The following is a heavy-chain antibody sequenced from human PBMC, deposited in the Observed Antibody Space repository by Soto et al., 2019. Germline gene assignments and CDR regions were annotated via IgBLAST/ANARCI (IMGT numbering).Heavy chain of an antibody. V-gene: IGHV2-5*02. CDR3: AHSNTLLGYYYDSSGRSDFDY. J-gene: IGHJ4*02. Sequence: SGPTLVNPTQALTLTCTFSGFSLSTSGVGVGWIRQPPGKALEWLALIYWDDDKRYSPSLSSRLTITKDTSKNQVVLTMTNMDPVDTATYYCAHSNTLLGYYYDSSGRSDFDYWGQGTLVTVPS. CDR2: IYWDDDK. CDR1: GFSLSTSGVG. D-gene: IGHD3-22*01.